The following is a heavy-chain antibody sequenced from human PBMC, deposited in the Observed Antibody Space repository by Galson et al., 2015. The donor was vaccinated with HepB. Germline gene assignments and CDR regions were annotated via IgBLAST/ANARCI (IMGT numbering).Heavy chain of an antibody. CDR1: GGSISSGSYY. J-gene: IGHJ4*02. Sequence: TLSLTCTVSGGSISSGSYYWSWIRQPAGKGLEWIGRVYTSGSTNYNPSLKSRVTMSVDTSKNQFSLKLSSVTAADTAVYYCARAGGSTSPFDYWGEGTLVTVSS. CDR3: ARAGGSTSPFDY. V-gene: IGHV4-61*02. CDR2: VYTSGST. D-gene: IGHD2-2*01.